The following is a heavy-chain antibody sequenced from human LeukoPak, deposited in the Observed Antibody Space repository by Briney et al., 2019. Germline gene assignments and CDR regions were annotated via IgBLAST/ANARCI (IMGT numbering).Heavy chain of an antibody. CDR2: LSGSGSST. Sequence: GGSLRLSCAASGFTLRSYAMSWVRHAPGKGLEWVSTLSGSGSSTYYAASVKGRFTISRDNSKNTLYLQMNSLRAEDTALYYCAKAGYYYDSGDYFDSWGQGTLVTVSS. J-gene: IGHJ4*02. CDR3: AKAGYYYDSGDYFDS. CDR1: GFTLRSYA. D-gene: IGHD3-22*01. V-gene: IGHV3-23*01.